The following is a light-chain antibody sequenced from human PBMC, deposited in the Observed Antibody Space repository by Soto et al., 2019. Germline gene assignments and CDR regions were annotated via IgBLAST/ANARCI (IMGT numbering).Light chain of an antibody. CDR1: RSVTTS. CDR3: QQYDKWPQFT. CDR2: GAS. Sequence: DIVMTQSPATLSVSPGERTTLSCRASRSVTTSLAWYQQKPGQAPRLLIYGASTRATGIPARFSGSGSGTEFTPTISSLQSEDFSVYYCQQYDKWPQFTFGQGTKVGMK. V-gene: IGKV3-15*01. J-gene: IGKJ2*01.